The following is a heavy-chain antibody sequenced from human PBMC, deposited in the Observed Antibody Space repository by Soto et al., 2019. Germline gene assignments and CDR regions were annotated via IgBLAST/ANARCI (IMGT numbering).Heavy chain of an antibody. CDR1: GYTFTRYG. D-gene: IGHD1-26*01. CDR2: ISAYNGKT. V-gene: IGHV1-18*01. Sequence: VASVKVSCKASGYTFTRYGFSWVRQAPGQGLEWMGWISAYNGKTNYAQKLQGRVTMTTDTSTSTAYMELRSLRSEDTAVYYCARGPGGSGFDSWGQGTLVTVSS. CDR3: ARGPGGSGFDS. J-gene: IGHJ4*02.